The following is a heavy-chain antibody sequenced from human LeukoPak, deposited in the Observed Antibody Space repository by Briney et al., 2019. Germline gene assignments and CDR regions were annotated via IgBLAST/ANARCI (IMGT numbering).Heavy chain of an antibody. V-gene: IGHV3-23*01. D-gene: IGHD5-24*01. Sequence: GASLRLSCAASGFTFSSYAMSWVRQAPGKGLEWVSAISGSGGSTYYADSVKGRFTISRDNSKNTLYLQMNSLRAEDTAVYYCAKDLGDGDGYDYWGQGTLVTVSS. J-gene: IGHJ4*02. CDR2: ISGSGGST. CDR1: GFTFSSYA. CDR3: AKDLGDGDGYDY.